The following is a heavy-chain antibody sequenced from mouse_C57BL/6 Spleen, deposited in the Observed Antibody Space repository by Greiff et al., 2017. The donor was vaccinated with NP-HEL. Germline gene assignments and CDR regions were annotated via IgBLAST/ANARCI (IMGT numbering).Heavy chain of an antibody. CDR1: GYTFTSYW. CDR3: ARSDYSRMDY. V-gene: IGHV1-69*01. CDR2: IDPSDSYT. J-gene: IGHJ4*01. D-gene: IGHD2-12*01. Sequence: VQLQQPGAELVMPGASVKLSCKASGYTFTSYWMHWVKQRPGQGLEWIGEIDPSDSYTNYNQKFKGKSTLTVDKSSSTAYMQLSSLTSEDSAVYYCARSDYSRMDYWGQGTSVTVSS.